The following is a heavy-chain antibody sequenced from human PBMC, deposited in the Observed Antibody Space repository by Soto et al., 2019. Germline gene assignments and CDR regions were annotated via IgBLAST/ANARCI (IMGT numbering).Heavy chain of an antibody. V-gene: IGHV1-18*04. CDR2: ISSNTGYT. CDR3: ARDLGLHNGYYYGMDV. J-gene: IGHJ6*02. CDR1: GYTFTSYC. Sequence: QVQLVQSGGEVKKPGASVKVSCKASGYTFTSYCFSWVRQAPGQGLEWMGWISSNTGYTNHAQKLQDRVTMTTDTSTGTAYMELRSLRSDDTAVYYCARDLGLHNGYYYGMDVWGQGTTVTVSS. D-gene: IGHD2-8*01.